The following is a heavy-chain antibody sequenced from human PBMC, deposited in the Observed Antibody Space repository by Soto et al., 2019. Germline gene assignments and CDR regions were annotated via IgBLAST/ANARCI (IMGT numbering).Heavy chain of an antibody. CDR2: IYHSGST. CDR3: ARNFPPRNLRRNYYYMDV. J-gene: IGHJ6*03. V-gene: IGHV4-4*02. D-gene: IGHD5-12*01. Sequence: QVQLQESGPGLVKPSGTLSLTCAVSSGSISSSNWWRWVRQPPGKGLEWIGEIYHSGSTNYNPSLKSRVTISVDKSKNQFSLKLSSVTAADTAVYYCARNFPPRNLRRNYYYMDVWGKGTTVTVSS. CDR1: SGSISSSNW.